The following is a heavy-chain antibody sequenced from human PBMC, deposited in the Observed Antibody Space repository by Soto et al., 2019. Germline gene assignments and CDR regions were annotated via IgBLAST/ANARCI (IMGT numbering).Heavy chain of an antibody. Sequence: SETLSLTCTVSGGSISSFYWSWIRQPPGKGLEWIGYINYSGSTNYNPSLKSRVTISVDTSKNQFSLKLSSVSAADTAVYYCARGDSGYSGYDKFDYWGQGTLVTVSS. CDR1: GGSISSFY. V-gene: IGHV4-59*01. D-gene: IGHD5-12*01. J-gene: IGHJ4*02. CDR3: ARGDSGYSGYDKFDY. CDR2: INYSGST.